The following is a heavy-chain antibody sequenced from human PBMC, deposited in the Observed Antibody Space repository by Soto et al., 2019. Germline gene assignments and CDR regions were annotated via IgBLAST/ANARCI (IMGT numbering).Heavy chain of an antibody. CDR3: ARDYSSYGPFDY. CDR2: ISSSSSTI. Sequence: LRLSCASYGFSFSSYGMHWVRQAPGKGLEWVSYISSSSSTIYYADSVKGRFTISRDNAKNSLYLQMNSLRAEDTAVYYCARDYSSYGPFDYWGQGTLVTVSS. D-gene: IGHD5-18*01. V-gene: IGHV3-48*01. CDR1: GFSFSSYG. J-gene: IGHJ4*02.